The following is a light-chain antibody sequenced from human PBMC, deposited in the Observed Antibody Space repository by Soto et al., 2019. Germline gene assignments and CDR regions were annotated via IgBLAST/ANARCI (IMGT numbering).Light chain of an antibody. J-gene: IGKJ4*01. CDR1: QDVSSW. CDR3: QPANSFPLT. V-gene: IGKV1-12*01. Sequence: DIQVTQSPSSVSASVGDRVTITCRTSQDVSSWLAWYQQKPGKAPELLSYSASTLQTGAPSRFSGSGSGTDFTLTISSLQPEDFATYYCQPANSFPLTFGGGTKVEIK. CDR2: SAS.